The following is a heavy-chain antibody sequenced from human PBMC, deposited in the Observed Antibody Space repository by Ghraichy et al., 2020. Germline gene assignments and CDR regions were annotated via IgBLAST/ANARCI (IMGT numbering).Heavy chain of an antibody. D-gene: IGHD1-7*01. Sequence: GGSLRLSCAASGFTFSSYSMNWVRQAPGKGLEWVLSISSSSSYIYYADSVKGRFTISRDNAKNSLYLQMNSLRAEDTAVYYCARAGGSSRPELLWGQGTLVTVSS. J-gene: IGHJ4*02. V-gene: IGHV3-21*04. CDR1: GFTFSSYS. CDR2: ISSSSSYI. CDR3: ARAGGSSRPELL.